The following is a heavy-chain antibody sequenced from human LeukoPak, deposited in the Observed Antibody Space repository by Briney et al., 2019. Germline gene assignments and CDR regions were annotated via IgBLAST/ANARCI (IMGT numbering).Heavy chain of an antibody. CDR2: IYYSGST. CDR1: GGSISSYY. CDR3: ASPSGSYDPDAFDI. D-gene: IGHD1-26*01. V-gene: IGHV4-59*12. Sequence: SETLSLTCTVSGGSISSYYWSWIRQPPGKGLEWIGYIYYSGSTNYNPSLKSRVTISVDTSKNQFSLKLSSVTAADTAVYYCASPSGSYDPDAFDIWGQGTMVTVSS. J-gene: IGHJ3*02.